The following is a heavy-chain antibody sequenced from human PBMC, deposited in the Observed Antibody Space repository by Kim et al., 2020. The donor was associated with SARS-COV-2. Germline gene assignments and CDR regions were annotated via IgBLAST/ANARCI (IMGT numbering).Heavy chain of an antibody. J-gene: IGHJ4*02. D-gene: IGHD1-26*01. CDR3: ARRVGATYFDY. V-gene: IGHV5-51*01. CDR2: T. Sequence: TRYSPSFQGQVTISADKSISTAYLQWSSLKASDTAMYYCARRVGATYFDYWGQGTLVTVSS.